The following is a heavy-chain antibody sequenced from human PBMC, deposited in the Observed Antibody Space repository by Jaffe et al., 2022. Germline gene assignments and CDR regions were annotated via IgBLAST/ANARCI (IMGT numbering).Heavy chain of an antibody. D-gene: IGHD1-1*01. J-gene: IGHJ4*02. Sequence: QVQLVQSGAEVKKPGSSVKVSCKASGGTFSSYTISWVRQAPGQGLEWMGRIIPILGIANYAQKFQGRVTITADKSTSTAYMELSSLRSEDTAVYYCAMSRGGNDFPLDYWGQGTLVTVSS. CDR3: AMSRGGNDFPLDY. CDR1: GGTFSSYT. V-gene: IGHV1-69*02. CDR2: IIPILGIA.